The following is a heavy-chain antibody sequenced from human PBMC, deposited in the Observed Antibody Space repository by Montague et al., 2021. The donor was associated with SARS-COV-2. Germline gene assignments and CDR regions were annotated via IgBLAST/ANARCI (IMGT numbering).Heavy chain of an antibody. CDR3: ARARQDVVVPALGIGAYYYYYYMDV. CDR2: INHSGST. V-gene: IGHV4-34*01. Sequence: SETLSLTCAVNGGPFSGYYWSWIRQPPGKGLEWIGEINHSGSTNYNPSLKSRVTISVDTSKNQFSLKLSSVTAADTAVYYCARARQDVVVPALGIGAYYYYYYMDVWGKGTTVTVSS. J-gene: IGHJ6*03. CDR1: GGPFSGYY. D-gene: IGHD2-2*01.